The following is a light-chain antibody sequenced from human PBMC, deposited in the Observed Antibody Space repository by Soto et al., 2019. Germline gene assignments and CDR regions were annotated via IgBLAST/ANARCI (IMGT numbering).Light chain of an antibody. V-gene: IGLV1-40*01. CDR3: QSYASSLSFWV. CDR2: GNS. CDR1: SANIGAGYD. J-gene: IGLJ3*02. Sequence: QSVLTQPPSVSEAPGQTVTISCTGGSANIGAGYDVNWYQQRPGTAPKLLIYGNSNRPSGVPDRFSGSKSGTSASLAITGLQAEDEADYDCQSYASSLSFWVFGGGTKLTVL.